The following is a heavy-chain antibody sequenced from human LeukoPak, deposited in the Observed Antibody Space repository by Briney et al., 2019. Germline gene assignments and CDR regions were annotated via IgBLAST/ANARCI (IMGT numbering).Heavy chain of an antibody. V-gene: IGHV3-23*01. CDR1: GFAFSSYA. CDR2: ISGSGGSI. CDR3: AKDSRGSSAWNH. Sequence: GGSLRLSCAASGFAFSSYAMSWVRQAPGKGLEWVSAISGSGGSIYYADSVKGRFTISRDNSKNTLYLQINSLRAEDTAVYYCAKDSRGSSAWNHWGQGTLVTVSS. D-gene: IGHD2-2*01. J-gene: IGHJ5*02.